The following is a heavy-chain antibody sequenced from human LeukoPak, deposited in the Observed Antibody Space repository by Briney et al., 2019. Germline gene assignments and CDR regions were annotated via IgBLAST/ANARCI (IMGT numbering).Heavy chain of an antibody. V-gene: IGHV4-61*08. CDR2: IFYSGST. CDR3: ARVPPHEDSGFGYVDS. J-gene: IGHJ4*02. D-gene: IGHD3-10*01. Sequence: SGPTLVNPTQTLTLTCTFSGFSLSTSGMCVSWIRQPPGKGLEWLGFIFYSGSTHYNPSLKSRVTISMDTSKSQFSLKVGSVTAADTAVYFCARVPPHEDSGFGYVDSWGQGTLVTVSS. CDR1: GFSLSTSGMC.